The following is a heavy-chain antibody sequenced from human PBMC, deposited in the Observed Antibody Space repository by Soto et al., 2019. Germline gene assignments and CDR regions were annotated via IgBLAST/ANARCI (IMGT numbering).Heavy chain of an antibody. V-gene: IGHV1-69*12. J-gene: IGHJ5*02. D-gene: IGHD4-17*01. Sequence: QVQLVQSGAEVKKPGSSVKVSSKASGGTFSSYAISWVRQAPGQGLEWMGGIIPIFGTANYAQKFQGRVTITADESTSTAYMELSSLRSEDTAVYYCARSNGDYEGSWFDPWGQGTLVTVSS. CDR3: ARSNGDYEGSWFDP. CDR2: IIPIFGTA. CDR1: GGTFSSYA.